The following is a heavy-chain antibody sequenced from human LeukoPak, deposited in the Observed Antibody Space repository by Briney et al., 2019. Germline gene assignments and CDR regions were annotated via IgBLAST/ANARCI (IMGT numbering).Heavy chain of an antibody. CDR1: GYTFTNYG. D-gene: IGHD3-10*01. CDR2: IGAYNGNT. Sequence: ASVKVSRKASGYTFTNYGISWVRQAPGQGLEWVAWIGAYNGNTNYAQKLQGRVTVTRDTSTSTAYMELRSLRSDDTAVYYCARVSGIEDFDYWGQGTLVTVSS. J-gene: IGHJ4*02. CDR3: ARVSGIEDFDY. V-gene: IGHV1-18*01.